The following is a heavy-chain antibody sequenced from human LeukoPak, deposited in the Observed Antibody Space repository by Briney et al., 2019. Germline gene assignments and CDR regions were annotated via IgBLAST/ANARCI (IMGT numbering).Heavy chain of an antibody. J-gene: IGHJ5*02. CDR2: ISISSAYT. Sequence: GGSLILSCAASGCTFSNYYMNWSRQAPGGGLEWGSDISISSAYTKYAGSVTGRFTVSRDDAKNSLYLQMHRLRAEDTAVYYCPRWDCSSTNCYSSHNWFDPWGQGTLVTVSS. D-gene: IGHD2-2*01. CDR3: PRWDCSSTNCYSSHNWFDP. V-gene: IGHV3-11*06. CDR1: GCTFSNYY.